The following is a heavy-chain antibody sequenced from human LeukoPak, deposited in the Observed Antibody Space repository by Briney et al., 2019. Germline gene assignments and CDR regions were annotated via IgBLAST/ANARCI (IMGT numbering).Heavy chain of an antibody. D-gene: IGHD1-26*01. CDR2: ISGGGSST. J-gene: IGHJ4*02. CDR3: AKSRSDWTHFDY. CDR1: GFTFTTYG. Sequence: GSLRLSCAASGFTFTTYGMSWVRQAPGKGLEWVSTISGGGSSTYYADSVRGRFTISRDNSKNTLSLQMNSLRAEDTAIYYCAKSRSDWTHFDYWGQGTLVTVSS. V-gene: IGHV3-23*01.